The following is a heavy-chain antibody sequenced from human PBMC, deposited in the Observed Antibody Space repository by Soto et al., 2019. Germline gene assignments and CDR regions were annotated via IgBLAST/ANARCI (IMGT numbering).Heavy chain of an antibody. CDR1: GGIFNNYS. CDR3: ARGFSGVVGCFFGMDV. CDR2: IIPVFDLI. J-gene: IGHJ6*02. D-gene: IGHD3-3*01. V-gene: IGHV1-69*17. Sequence: QLVQSGAEVKKPGSSVRVSCKASGGIFNNYSVNWVRQAPGQGLEWMGGIIPVFDLIKYELRFQDRLAISADKSTNTAYMALSSLRSEDTAVYYCARGFSGVVGCFFGMDVWGHGPTFIVSS.